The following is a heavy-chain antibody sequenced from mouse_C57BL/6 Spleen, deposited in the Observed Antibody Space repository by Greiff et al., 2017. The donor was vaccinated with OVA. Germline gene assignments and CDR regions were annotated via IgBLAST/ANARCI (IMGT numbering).Heavy chain of an antibody. CDR2: IDPENGDT. D-gene: IGHD2-3*01. V-gene: IGHV14-4*01. Sequence: VQLQQSGAELVRPGASVKLSCTASGFNIKDDYMHWVKQRPEQGLEWIGWIDPENGDTKYASKFQGKATITADTSSNTAYLQLSSLTSEDTAVYYCANGYDSDGRCAMDYWGQGTSVTVSS. CDR3: ANGYDSDGRCAMDY. CDR1: GFNIKDDY. J-gene: IGHJ4*01.